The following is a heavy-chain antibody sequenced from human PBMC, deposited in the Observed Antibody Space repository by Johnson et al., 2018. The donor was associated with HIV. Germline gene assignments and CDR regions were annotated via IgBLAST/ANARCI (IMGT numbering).Heavy chain of an antibody. D-gene: IGHD3-16*01. Sequence: RFTISRENAKNSLYLQMNSLRAEDTAVYYCARGGWGDALDIWGQGTMVTVSS. V-gene: IGHV3-48*01. J-gene: IGHJ3*02. CDR3: ARGGWGDALDI.